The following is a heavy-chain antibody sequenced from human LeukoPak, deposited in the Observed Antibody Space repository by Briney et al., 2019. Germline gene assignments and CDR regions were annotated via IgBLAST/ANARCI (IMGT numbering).Heavy chain of an antibody. CDR2: IYYSGST. V-gene: IGHV4-59*01. J-gene: IGHJ3*02. D-gene: IGHD3-9*01. Sequence: PSETPSLTCTDSGGSISSYYWSWIRQPPGQGREWIGYIYYSGSTNYNPSLKSRVTISVDTSKNQFSLKLSSVTAADTAVYYCAARLRYFDWSTDAFDIWGQGTMVTVSS. CDR3: AARLRYFDWSTDAFDI. CDR1: GGSISSYY.